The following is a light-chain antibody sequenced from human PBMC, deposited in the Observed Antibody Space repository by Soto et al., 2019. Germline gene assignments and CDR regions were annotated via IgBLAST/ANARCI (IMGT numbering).Light chain of an antibody. Sequence: EIVLTQSPATLSLSPGERATLSCRASQSVSSYLAWYQQKPGQAPRLLIYDVSTRATGIPARFSGSGSGTDFTLTISSPEPEDFAVYYCQQSSNWPPFTFGPGTKVDIK. CDR3: QQSSNWPPFT. CDR1: QSVSSY. J-gene: IGKJ3*01. CDR2: DVS. V-gene: IGKV3-11*01.